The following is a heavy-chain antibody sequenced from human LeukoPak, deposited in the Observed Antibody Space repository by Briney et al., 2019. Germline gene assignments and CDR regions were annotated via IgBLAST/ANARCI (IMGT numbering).Heavy chain of an antibody. V-gene: IGHV4-59*01. CDR3: ARVAVATRLGYFDY. J-gene: IGHJ4*02. Sequence: PSETLSLTCTVSGGSISSYYWSWIRQPPGKGLEWIGYIYYSGSTNYNPSLKSRVTISVHTSKNQFSLKLSSVTAADTAVYYCARVAVATRLGYFDYWGQGTLVTVSS. CDR2: IYYSGST. D-gene: IGHD5-12*01. CDR1: GGSISSYY.